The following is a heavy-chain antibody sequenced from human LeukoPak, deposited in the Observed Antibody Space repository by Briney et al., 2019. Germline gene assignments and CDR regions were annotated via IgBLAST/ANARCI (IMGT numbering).Heavy chain of an antibody. V-gene: IGHV3-30-3*01. CDR3: AREEGSSWSFDY. CDR2: ISYDGSNK. D-gene: IGHD6-13*01. CDR1: GGTFSSYA. J-gene: IGHJ4*02. Sequence: SCKASGGTFSSYAMHWVRQAPGKGLEWVAVISYDGSNKYYADSVKGRFTISRDNSKNTLYLQMNSLRAEDTAVYYCAREEGSSWSFDYWGQGTLVTVSS.